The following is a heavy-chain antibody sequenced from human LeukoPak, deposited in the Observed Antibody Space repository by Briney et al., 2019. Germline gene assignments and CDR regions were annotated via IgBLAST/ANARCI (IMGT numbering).Heavy chain of an antibody. CDR2: INSDGRTT. D-gene: IGHD5-18*01. J-gene: IGHJ4*02. Sequence: GGSLRLSCAVSGFTFSSYRMVLVRQTPGKRPVWVSWINSDGRTTTYADSVKGRFTISRDNAKNTLYLQMNGLRAEDTAVYYCARPRGYSYGYFDYWGQGTLVTVSS. CDR1: GFTFSSYR. V-gene: IGHV3-74*01. CDR3: ARPRGYSYGYFDY.